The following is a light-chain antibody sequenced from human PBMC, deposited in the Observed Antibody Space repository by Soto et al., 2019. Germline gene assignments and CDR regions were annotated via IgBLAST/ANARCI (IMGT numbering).Light chain of an antibody. CDR2: EVF. J-gene: IGLJ1*01. CDR1: SSDVGGYNY. V-gene: IGLV2-8*01. CDR3: SSYAGSNNFVV. Sequence: QSVLTQPPSASGSPGQSVTISCTGTSSDVGGYNYVSWYQQHPGKAPKLMIYEVFKRPSGVPDRFSGSKSGNTASLTVSGLQAEDEADYYCSSYAGSNNFVVFGTGTKLTVL.